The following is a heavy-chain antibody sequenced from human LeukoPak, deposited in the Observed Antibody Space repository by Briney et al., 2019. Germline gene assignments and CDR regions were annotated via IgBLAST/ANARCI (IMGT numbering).Heavy chain of an antibody. J-gene: IGHJ4*02. CDR2: IKQDGSEK. D-gene: IGHD4-23*01. CDR1: GFTFSSYW. V-gene: IGHV3-7*01. CDR3: AREHDYGGNHADY. Sequence: GGSLRLSCAASGFTFSSYWMSWVRQAPGKGLEWVANIKQDGSEKYYVDPVKGRFTISRDNAKNSLYLQMNSLRAEDTAVYYCAREHDYGGNHADYWGQGTLVTVSS.